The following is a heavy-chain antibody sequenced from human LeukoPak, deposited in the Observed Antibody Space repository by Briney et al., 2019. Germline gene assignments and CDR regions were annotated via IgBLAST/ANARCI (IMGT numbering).Heavy chain of an antibody. CDR3: AKSDDSSGYYYGIVY. J-gene: IGHJ4*02. CDR2: VGGSGGST. D-gene: IGHD3-22*01. CDR1: GFTFSSYA. V-gene: IGHV3-23*01. Sequence: GGSLRLSCAASGFTFSSYAMNWVRQAPGKGLEWVPAVGGSGGSTYYADSVKGRFTISRDNSKNTLYLQMNSLRAEDTALYYCAKSDDSSGYYYGIVYWGQGTLVAVSS.